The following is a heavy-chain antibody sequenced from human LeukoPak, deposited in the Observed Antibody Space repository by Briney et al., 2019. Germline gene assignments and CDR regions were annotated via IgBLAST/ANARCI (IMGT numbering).Heavy chain of an antibody. CDR2: LYYSGST. CDR1: GGSISSSSYY. Sequence: SETLSLTCTVSGGSISSSSYYWGWIRQPPGKGLEWIGSLYYSGSTYYNPSLKSRVTISVDTSENQFSLKLSSVTAADTAVYYCARFDYWGQGTLVTVSS. V-gene: IGHV4-39*01. J-gene: IGHJ4*02. CDR3: ARFDY.